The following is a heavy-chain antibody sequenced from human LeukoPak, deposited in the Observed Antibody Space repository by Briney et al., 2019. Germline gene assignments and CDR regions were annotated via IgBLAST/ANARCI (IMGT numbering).Heavy chain of an antibody. V-gene: IGHV4-4*07. CDR2: IYTSGST. CDR3: ARWAHGYSSSWYWFDP. D-gene: IGHD6-13*01. CDR1: GGSISSYY. Sequence: SETLSLTCTVSGGSISSYYWSWIRQPAGKGLEWIGRIYTSGSTNYNPSLKSRVTMSVDTSKNQFSLKLSSVTAADTAVYYCARWAHGYSSSWYWFDPWGQGTLVTVSS. J-gene: IGHJ5*02.